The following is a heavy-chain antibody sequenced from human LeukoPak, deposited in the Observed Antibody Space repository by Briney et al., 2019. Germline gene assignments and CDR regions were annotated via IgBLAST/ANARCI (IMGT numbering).Heavy chain of an antibody. CDR3: AAASVAPGGHFYGMDV. Sequence: ASVKVSCKASGFTFSNSAVQWVRQAREQRLEWIGWIVVASGKTNYAQSFQGRLTVSRDMSTSTAYMEVGSLRSEDTAVYYCAAASVAPGGHFYGMDVWGKGTTVTVSS. J-gene: IGHJ6*04. D-gene: IGHD2-8*02. CDR2: IVVASGKT. CDR1: GFTFSNSA. V-gene: IGHV1-58*01.